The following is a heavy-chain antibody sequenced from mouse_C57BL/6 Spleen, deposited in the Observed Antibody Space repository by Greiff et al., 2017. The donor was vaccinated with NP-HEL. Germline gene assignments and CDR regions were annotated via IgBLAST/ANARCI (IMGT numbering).Heavy chain of an antibody. CDR3: TSRNYYGSSPYAMDY. V-gene: IGHV14-4*01. J-gene: IGHJ4*01. CDR2: IDPENGDT. D-gene: IGHD1-1*01. CDR1: GFNIKDDY. Sequence: EVQLQQSGAELVRPGASVKLSCTASGFNIKDDYMHWVKQRPEQGLEWIGWIDPENGDTEYASKFQGKATITADTSSNTAYLQLSSLTSEDTAVYYCTSRNYYGSSPYAMDYWGQGTSVTVSS.